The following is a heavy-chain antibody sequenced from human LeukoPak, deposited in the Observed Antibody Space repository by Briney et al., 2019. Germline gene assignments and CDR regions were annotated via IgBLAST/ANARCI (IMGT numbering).Heavy chain of an antibody. CDR3: ARVKSEQWRASATGAFDI. CDR1: GGSISSYY. V-gene: IGHV4-59*01. D-gene: IGHD6-19*01. Sequence: SETLSLTCTVSGGSISSYYLSWIRQPPGKGLEWVGSIYYSGSTTSNPSLKSRVTISVDTSTDHFFLHLLTVPRAATAVYVCARVKSEQWRASATGAFDIWGQGTMVTVSS. J-gene: IGHJ3*02. CDR2: IYYSGST.